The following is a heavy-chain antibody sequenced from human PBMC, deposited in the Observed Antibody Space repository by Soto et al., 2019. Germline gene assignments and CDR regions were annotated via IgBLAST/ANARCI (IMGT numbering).Heavy chain of an antibody. CDR3: ARGRKYSSSYIY. CDR1: VGSFSGYY. D-gene: IGHD6-6*01. CDR2: INHSGST. Sequence: SLTCAVYVGSFSGYYWSWIRQPPGKGLEWIGEINHSGSTNYNPSLKSRVTISVDTSKNQFSLKLSSVTAADTAVYYCARGRKYSSSYIYWGQGTLVTVSS. J-gene: IGHJ4*02. V-gene: IGHV4-34*01.